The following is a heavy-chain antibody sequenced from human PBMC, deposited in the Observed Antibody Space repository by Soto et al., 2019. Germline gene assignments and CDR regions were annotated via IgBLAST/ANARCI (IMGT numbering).Heavy chain of an antibody. Sequence: EVQLLESGGGLVQIGGSLRLSCVASGFTFSRHTMSWVRQAPGEGLEWLSSTSGGGGATYYADSVKGRFSVSRDNSKNSLFVQMDNLRADDTAVYYCAKAHLAVTADYFDYWGRGTQVTVSS. V-gene: IGHV3-23*01. CDR2: TSGGGGAT. J-gene: IGHJ4*02. CDR1: GFTFSRHT. D-gene: IGHD2-21*02. CDR3: AKAHLAVTADYFDY.